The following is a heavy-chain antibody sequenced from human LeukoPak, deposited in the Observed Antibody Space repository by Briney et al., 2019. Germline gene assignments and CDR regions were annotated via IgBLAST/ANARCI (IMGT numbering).Heavy chain of an antibody. CDR3: ASQIMSSSRQAFDY. D-gene: IGHD6-13*01. J-gene: IGHJ4*02. CDR2: IYYSGST. CDR1: GGSISSYY. V-gene: IGHV4-59*01. Sequence: PSETLSLTCTVSGGSISSYYWSWIRQPPGKGLEWIGYIYYSGSTNYNPSLKSRVTISVDTSKNQFSLKLSSVTAADTAVYCCASQIMSSSRQAFDYWGQGTLVTVSS.